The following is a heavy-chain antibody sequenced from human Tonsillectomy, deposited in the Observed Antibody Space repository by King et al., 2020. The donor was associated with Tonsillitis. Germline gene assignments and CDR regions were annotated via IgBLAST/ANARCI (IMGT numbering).Heavy chain of an antibody. CDR3: ARVEESLLWFGELLNHSYNYGMDV. CDR1: GDSVSSNSAA. V-gene: IGHV6-1*01. J-gene: IGHJ6*02. CDR2: TYYRSKWYN. D-gene: IGHD3-10*01. Sequence: VQLQQSGPGLVKPSQTLSLTCAISGDSVSSNSAAWNWIRQSPSRGLEWLGRTYYRSKWYNDYAVSVKSRITINPDTSKNQFSLQLNSVTPEDTAVYYCARVEESLLWFGELLNHSYNYGMDVWGQGTTVTVSS.